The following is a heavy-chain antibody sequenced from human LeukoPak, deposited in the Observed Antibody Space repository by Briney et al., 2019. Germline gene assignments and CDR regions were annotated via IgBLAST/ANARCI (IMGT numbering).Heavy chain of an antibody. Sequence: SLKDCCQDSGYTYIHFYIHWVRQAPGQGLEWMGWINPKSGDSNYVHTYQGRITMTRDTPISAAYVELSMLTSDDTAVYFCARAYRSSAYIYWGQGTLVTVSS. D-gene: IGHD6-13*01. J-gene: IGHJ4*02. V-gene: IGHV1-2*02. CDR2: INPKSGDS. CDR1: GYTYIHFY. CDR3: ARAYRSSAYIY.